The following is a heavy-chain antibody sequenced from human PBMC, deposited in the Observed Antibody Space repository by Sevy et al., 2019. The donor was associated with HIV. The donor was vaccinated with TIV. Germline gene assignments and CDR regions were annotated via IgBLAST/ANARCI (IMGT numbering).Heavy chain of an antibody. J-gene: IGHJ4*02. CDR2: IGYDGSDK. CDR1: GFTFSDYG. CDR3: AKNRESAGTGGFDY. V-gene: IGHV3-30*02. Sequence: GGSLRLSCTASGFTFSDYGMHWVRQTPGKGLEWVAFIGYDGSDKYYSDSVKGRFAISRDSSKNTLFLQMHSLRVDDTAIYYCAKNRESAGTGGFDYWGQGALVTVSS. D-gene: IGHD6-13*01.